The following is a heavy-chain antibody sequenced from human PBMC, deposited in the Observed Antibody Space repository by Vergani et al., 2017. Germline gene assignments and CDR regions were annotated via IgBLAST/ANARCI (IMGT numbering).Heavy chain of an antibody. CDR2: LYWNDDQ. CDR1: GFSLNTRGVS. D-gene: IGHD1-7*01. V-gene: IGHV2-5*04. J-gene: IGHJ6*03. CDR3: VYRKTEGGTTGCFYPFYYYYYMGV. Sequence: QITLKESGPTLVKPTQTLTLTCTFSGFSLNTRGVSVAWLRQPPGKALDWLALLYWNDDQHYSPSLNTGVTITKDTSKNQVVLTMTNMDYVDTGTYYCVYRKTEGGTTGCFYPFYYYYYMGVWGKGTTVTVSS.